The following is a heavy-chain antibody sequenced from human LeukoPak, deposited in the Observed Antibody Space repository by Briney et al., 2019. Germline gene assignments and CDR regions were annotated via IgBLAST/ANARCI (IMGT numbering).Heavy chain of an antibody. CDR3: ARDSSSWAGDAFDI. D-gene: IGHD6-13*01. CDR2: ISVNNGDT. Sequence: ASVKVSCKASGYTFTGYGITWVRQAPGQGLEWMGWISVNNGDTNYAQKLQGRVTMTTDTSTSTAYMELRSLRSDDTAVYYCARDSSSWAGDAFDIWGQGTMVTVSS. J-gene: IGHJ3*02. V-gene: IGHV1-18*01. CDR1: GYTFTGYG.